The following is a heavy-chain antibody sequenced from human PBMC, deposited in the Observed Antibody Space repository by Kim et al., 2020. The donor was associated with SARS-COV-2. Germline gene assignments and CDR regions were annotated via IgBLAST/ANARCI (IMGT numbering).Heavy chain of an antibody. J-gene: IGHJ1*01. CDR1: GGSINSYY. D-gene: IGHD3-10*01. Sequence: SETLSLTCTVSGGSINSYYWTWIRQPPGKGLEWIGYIYYSGSTNYNPSLKSRVTMSVDTAKNQFSLNLTSVTAADTAVYYCARFFSGCYVFFQHWGPGTL. CDR2: IYYSGST. CDR3: ARFFSGCYVFFQH. V-gene: IGHV4-59*13.